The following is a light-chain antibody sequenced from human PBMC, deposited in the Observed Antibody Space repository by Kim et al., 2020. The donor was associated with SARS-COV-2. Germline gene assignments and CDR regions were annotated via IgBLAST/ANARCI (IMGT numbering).Light chain of an antibody. J-gene: IGKJ5*01. CDR1: QRVSGY. V-gene: IGKV3-11*01. CDR3: QQRSNWPPIT. Sequence: SPGEKATRPCRASQRVSGYLAWYQQKPGQAPRLLIYDASNRATGIPARFSGSGSGTDFTLTISSLEPEDFAVYYCQQRSNWPPITFGQGTRLEIK. CDR2: DAS.